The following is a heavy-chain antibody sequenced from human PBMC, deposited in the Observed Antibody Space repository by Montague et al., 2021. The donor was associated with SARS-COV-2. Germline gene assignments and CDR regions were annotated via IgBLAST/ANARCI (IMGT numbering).Heavy chain of an antibody. CDR1: GGSFSGYH. CDR3: ARGRIDVNMIVVVVAGASFYMDV. Sequence: SETLSLTCAVYGGSFSGYHWTWIRQSPGKGLEWIGEINTSGSTNYNPSLKSRITISGDTSRNQFFLKLTSVTAADTAVYYCARGRIDVNMIVVVVAGASFYMDVWGKGTTVTVSS. CDR2: INTSGST. D-gene: IGHD3-22*01. V-gene: IGHV4-34*01. J-gene: IGHJ6*03.